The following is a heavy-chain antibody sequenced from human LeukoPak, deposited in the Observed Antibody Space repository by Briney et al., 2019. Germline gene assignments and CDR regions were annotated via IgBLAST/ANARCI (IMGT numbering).Heavy chain of an antibody. J-gene: IGHJ4*02. D-gene: IGHD5-18*01. Sequence: GRSLRLSCAASGFTFSSYGMHWVRQAPGKGLEWVAVISYDGSNKYYADPVKGRFTISRDNSKNALYLQMNSLRAEDTAVYYCAKPRLGYSYGYPELDYWGQGTLVTVSS. CDR2: ISYDGSNK. V-gene: IGHV3-30*18. CDR1: GFTFSSYG. CDR3: AKPRLGYSYGYPELDY.